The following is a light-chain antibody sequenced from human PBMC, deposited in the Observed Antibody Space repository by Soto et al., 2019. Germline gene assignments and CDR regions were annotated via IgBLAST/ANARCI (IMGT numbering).Light chain of an antibody. CDR2: AAS. Sequence: DIQMTQSPSSLSASVGDRVTITCRASQSISNYFNWYQQKPGKAPKLLIYAASSLQSGVPSRFSGSGSGTDFTLTISSLQPEDFATYYCQQSYSPPPVTFGQGTRLEIK. J-gene: IGKJ5*01. V-gene: IGKV1-39*01. CDR1: QSISNY. CDR3: QQSYSPPPVT.